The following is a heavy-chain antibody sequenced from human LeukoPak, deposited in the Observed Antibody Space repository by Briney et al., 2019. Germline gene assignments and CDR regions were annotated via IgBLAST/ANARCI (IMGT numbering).Heavy chain of an antibody. J-gene: IGHJ4*02. CDR1: GYSISSGYY. D-gene: IGHD2-21*01. V-gene: IGHV4-38-2*02. Sequence: PSETLSLTCTVSGYSISSGYYWGWIRQPPGKGLEWIGSIYHSGSTYYNPSLRSRVTISVDTSKNQFSLKLSSVTAADTAVYYCARDSPDWNYFDYWGQGTLVTVSS. CDR3: ARDSPDWNYFDY. CDR2: IYHSGST.